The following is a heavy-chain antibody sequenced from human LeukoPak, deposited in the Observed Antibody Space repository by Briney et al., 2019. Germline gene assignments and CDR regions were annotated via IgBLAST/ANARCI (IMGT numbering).Heavy chain of an antibody. Sequence: GGSLRLSCAASGFTFSSYSMNWVRQAPGKGLEWVSSISSSTSYIYYAYSLNARFTISRDNSNNSLYLQINSLRAEDTAVYYCARDPGIAAAKGMDFWGQGTTVTVSS. D-gene: IGHD6-13*01. J-gene: IGHJ6*02. CDR3: ARDPGIAAAKGMDF. V-gene: IGHV3-21*01. CDR1: GFTFSSYS. CDR2: ISSSTSYI.